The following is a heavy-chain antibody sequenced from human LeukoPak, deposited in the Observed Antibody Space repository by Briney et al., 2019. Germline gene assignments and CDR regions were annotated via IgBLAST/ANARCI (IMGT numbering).Heavy chain of an antibody. Sequence: SQTLSLTCTVSGGSISSDSYYWGWIRQPAGKGLEWIGRIYTTGSTNYNPSLKSRVTISIDTSKNQFSLKLSSVTAADTAVYYCARGPYCSTIHRSGCYMDVWGKGTTVTVSS. D-gene: IGHD2-2*01. CDR3: ARGPYCSTIHRSGCYMDV. J-gene: IGHJ6*03. CDR2: IYTTGST. CDR1: GGSISSDSYY. V-gene: IGHV4-61*02.